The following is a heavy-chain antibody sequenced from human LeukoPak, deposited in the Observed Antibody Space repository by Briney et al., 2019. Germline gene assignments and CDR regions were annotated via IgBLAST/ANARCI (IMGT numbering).Heavy chain of an antibody. J-gene: IGHJ4*02. D-gene: IGHD2-15*01. CDR2: ISSSSSTI. V-gene: IGHV3-48*01. CDR3: ARARCSGGSCYSGDY. Sequence: TGGSLRLSCAASGFTFSSYSMNWVRQAPGKGLEWVSSISSSSSTIYYANSVKGRFTISRDNAKNSLYLQMNSLRAEDTAVYYCARARCSGGSCYSGDYWGQGTLVTVSS. CDR1: GFTFSSYS.